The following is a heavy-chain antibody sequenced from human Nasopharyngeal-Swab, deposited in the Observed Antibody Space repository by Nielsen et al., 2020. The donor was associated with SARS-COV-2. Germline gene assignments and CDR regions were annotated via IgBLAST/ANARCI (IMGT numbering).Heavy chain of an antibody. D-gene: IGHD3-3*01. CDR3: ARGPRLLRFWEWLFSLDAFDI. Sequence: GESLKISCAASGFTFSSYGMHWVGQAPGKGLEWVAVIWYDGSNKYYADSVKGRFTISRDNSKNTLYLQMNSLRAEDTAVYYCARGPRLLRFWEWLFSLDAFDIWGQGTMVTVSS. J-gene: IGHJ3*02. V-gene: IGHV3-33*01. CDR1: GFTFSSYG. CDR2: IWYDGSNK.